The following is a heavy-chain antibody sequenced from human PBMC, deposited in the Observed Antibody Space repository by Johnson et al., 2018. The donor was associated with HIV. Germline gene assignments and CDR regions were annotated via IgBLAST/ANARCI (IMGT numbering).Heavy chain of an antibody. V-gene: IGHV3-30*02. CDR2: IRYDGSNK. D-gene: IGHD1-26*01. CDR1: GFTFSSYG. J-gene: IGHJ3*02. CDR3: ARDLRLGAIDAFDI. Sequence: VQVVESGGGVVQPGGSLRLSCAASGFTFSSYGMHWVRQAPGKGLEWVAFIRYDGSNKYYADSVKGRFTISRDNSKNTLYLQMNSLRAEDTAVYFCARDLRLGAIDAFDIWGQGTMVTVSS.